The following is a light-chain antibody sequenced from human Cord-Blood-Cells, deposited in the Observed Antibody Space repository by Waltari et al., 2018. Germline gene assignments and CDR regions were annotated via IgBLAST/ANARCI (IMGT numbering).Light chain of an antibody. Sequence: QSALTQPAPVSGSPGQSITISCTGTRSDVGSYNLVSWYQQHPGKAPKRRIYEGSKRPSGVSNRFSGSKSGNTASLTISGLQAEDEADYYCCSYAGSSTWVFGGGTKLTVL. CDR3: CSYAGSSTWV. CDR2: EGS. CDR1: RSDVGSYNL. J-gene: IGLJ3*02. V-gene: IGLV2-23*01.